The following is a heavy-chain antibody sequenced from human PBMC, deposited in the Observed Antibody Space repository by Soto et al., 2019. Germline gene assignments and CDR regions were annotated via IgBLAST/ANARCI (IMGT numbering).Heavy chain of an antibody. V-gene: IGHV4-39*01. CDR1: GGSISSSSYY. CDR3: ARSPEEWLVLL. J-gene: IGHJ4*02. D-gene: IGHD6-19*01. CDR2: IYYSGST. Sequence: PSETLSLTCTVSGGSISSSSYYWGWIRQPPGKGLEWIGSIYYSGSTYYNPSLKSRVTISVDTSKNQFSLKLSSVTAADTAVYYCARSPEEWLVLLWGQGTLVTVSS.